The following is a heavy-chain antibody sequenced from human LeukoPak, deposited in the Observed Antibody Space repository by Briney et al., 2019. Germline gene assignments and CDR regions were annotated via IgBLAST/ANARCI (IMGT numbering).Heavy chain of an antibody. V-gene: IGHV1-18*01. CDR2: ISANNGNT. Sequence: ASVKLSCNASGYTFTIYGISWVRQAPGQGLEWMGWISANNGNTNSAQKFEGRATMSTDTSTSTAYMELRSLRSDETAVYYCARDFFHGHCAGLSCFLLDYWGQGSLVTVSS. J-gene: IGHJ4*02. D-gene: IGHD2-15*01. CDR1: GYTFTIYG. CDR3: ARDFFHGHCAGLSCFLLDY.